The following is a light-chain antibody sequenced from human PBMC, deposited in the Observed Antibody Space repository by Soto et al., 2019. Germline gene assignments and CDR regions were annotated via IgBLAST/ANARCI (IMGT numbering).Light chain of an antibody. CDR2: GAS. CDR3: HQYDNTPQT. V-gene: IGKV3-20*01. CDR1: QSVSSSY. J-gene: IGKJ2*01. Sequence: EIVLTQSPGTLSLSPGERATLSCRASQSVSSSYLAWYQQKPGQAPRLLIYGASSRATGIPDRFSGSGSGTDFTLTISRLEPEGFAVYYCHQYDNTPQTFGQGTKVDIK.